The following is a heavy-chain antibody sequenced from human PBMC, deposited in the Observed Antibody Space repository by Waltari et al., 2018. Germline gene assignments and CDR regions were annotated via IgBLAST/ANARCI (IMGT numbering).Heavy chain of an antibody. CDR3: ARALYYLPDY. J-gene: IGHJ4*02. V-gene: IGHV3-74*01. CDR2: INADGSTT. CDR1: GFTLSPNW. D-gene: IGHD3-16*02. Sequence: EVQLVEAGGGLFQPGGSVRLSCVGSGFTLSPNWIDWVRQAPGKGLVWVSRINADGSTTNYADSVKGRFTISRDNAKNTAYLQINSLRAEDTAVYYCARALYYLPDYWGQGTLVTVSS.